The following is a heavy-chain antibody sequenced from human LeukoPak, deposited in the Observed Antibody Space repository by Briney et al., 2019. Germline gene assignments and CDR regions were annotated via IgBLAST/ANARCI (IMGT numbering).Heavy chain of an antibody. D-gene: IGHD1-26*01. CDR2: IYYSGST. V-gene: IGHV4-38-2*02. CDR1: GYSISSGYY. Sequence: SETLSLTCTVSGYSISSGYYWGWIRQPPGRGPEWIGSIYYSGSTYYNPSLTSRVSIPVDTSKNQFSLQLTSVTAADTAVYYCARDQGGSSPYYFDYWGQGTLFTVSS. CDR3: ARDQGGSSPYYFDY. J-gene: IGHJ4*02.